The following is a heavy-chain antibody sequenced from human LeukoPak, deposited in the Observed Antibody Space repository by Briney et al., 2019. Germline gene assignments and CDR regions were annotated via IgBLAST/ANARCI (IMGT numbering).Heavy chain of an antibody. CDR1: GYTFTSYA. D-gene: IGHD2-15*01. Sequence: ASVKVSCKASGYTFTSYAMNWVRQAPGQGLEWMGWINTNTGNPTYAQGFTGRFVFSLDTSVSTAYLQISSLKAEDTAVYYCARDALGYCSGGSCSDAFDIWGQGTMVTVSS. J-gene: IGHJ3*02. V-gene: IGHV7-4-1*02. CDR3: ARDALGYCSGGSCSDAFDI. CDR2: INTNTGNP.